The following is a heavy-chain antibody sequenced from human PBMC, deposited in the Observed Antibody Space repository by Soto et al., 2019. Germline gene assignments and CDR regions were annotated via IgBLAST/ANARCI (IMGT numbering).Heavy chain of an antibody. CDR1: GVSFNNNG. CDR2: VSPPFRTS. J-gene: IGHJ6*02. D-gene: IGHD3-10*01. CDR3: ARVLYYGSGSYSPYGMDV. Sequence: QVQLVQSGAEVKKPGSSVKVSCKTSGVSFNNNGIGWVRQAPGHGREWMGGVSPPFRTSNYARKFQGRISMTADASTGTVNMELSSLTSEDTAQYYCARVLYYGSGSYSPYGMDVWGQGTTVTVSS. V-gene: IGHV1-69*01.